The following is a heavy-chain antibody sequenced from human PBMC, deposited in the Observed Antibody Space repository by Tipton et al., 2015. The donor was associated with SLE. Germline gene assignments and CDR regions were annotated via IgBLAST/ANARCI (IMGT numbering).Heavy chain of an antibody. J-gene: IGHJ6*02. CDR3: ARAWEYYDISGGVEGGMDV. Sequence: TLSLTCTVSGGSISSHYWSWIRQPPGKGLEWIGEINHSGSTNYNPSLKSRVTISVDTSKNQFSLKLSSVTAADTAVYYCARAWEYYDISGGVEGGMDVWGQGTTVTVSS. CDR1: GGSISSHY. D-gene: IGHD3-9*01. CDR2: INHSGST. V-gene: IGHV4-59*11.